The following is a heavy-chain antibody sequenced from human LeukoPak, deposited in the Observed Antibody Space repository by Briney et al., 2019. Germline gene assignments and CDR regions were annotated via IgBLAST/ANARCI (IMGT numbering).Heavy chain of an antibody. Sequence: GASVKVSCKASGYTFTTYGITWVRQAPGQGLEWMGWISAFNGNTNYAQKLQGRVTMTTDTSTSIAYMELRSLRSDDTAVYYCASWPGAWYGEDYWGQGTRVTVSS. CDR2: ISAFNGNT. J-gene: IGHJ4*02. CDR3: ASWPGAWYGEDY. V-gene: IGHV1-18*01. CDR1: GYTFTTYG. D-gene: IGHD3-10*01.